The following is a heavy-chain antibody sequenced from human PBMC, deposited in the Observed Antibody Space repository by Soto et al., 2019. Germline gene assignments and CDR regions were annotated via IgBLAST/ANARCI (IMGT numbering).Heavy chain of an antibody. D-gene: IGHD6-13*01. V-gene: IGHV2-70*01. J-gene: IGHJ5*02. CDR1: GFSLSTSGMC. CDR2: IDWDDDK. CDR3: ARSWCSSWFNWFDP. Sequence: SGPTLVNPTQTLTLTCTFSGFSLSTSGMCVSWIRQPPGKALEWLALIDWDDDKYYSTSLKTRLTISKDTSKNQVVLTTTNMDPVDTATYYCARSWCSSWFNWFDPWGQGTLVTVSS.